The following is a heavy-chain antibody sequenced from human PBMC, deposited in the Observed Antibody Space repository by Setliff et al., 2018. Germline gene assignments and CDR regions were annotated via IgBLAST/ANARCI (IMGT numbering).Heavy chain of an antibody. CDR1: GYTFTSYD. CDR2: MNPNSGNT. Sequence: GESLKISCKASGYTFTSYDINWVRQATGQGLEWMGWMNPNSGNTGYAQKFQGRVTMTRNTSISTAYMELSSLRSEDTAVYYCARGPGGSGSYVFYYYYYGMDVWGQGTTVTVSS. CDR3: ARGPGGSGSYVFYYYYYGMDV. J-gene: IGHJ6*02. V-gene: IGHV1-8*01. D-gene: IGHD3-10*01.